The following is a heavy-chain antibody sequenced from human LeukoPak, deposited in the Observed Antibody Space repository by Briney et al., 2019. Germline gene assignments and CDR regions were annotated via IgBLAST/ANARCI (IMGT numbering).Heavy chain of an antibody. Sequence: GGSLRLSCAASGFTFSSSAMSWVRQAPGKGLEWVSAISNNGGYTYYADSVKGRFTISRDNSKNTLYLQMNSLRAEDTAVYYCAKDYDSSDYYASGYYYGMDVWGQGTTVTVSS. D-gene: IGHD3-22*01. CDR1: GFTFSSSA. J-gene: IGHJ6*02. V-gene: IGHV3-23*01. CDR3: AKDYDSSDYYASGYYYGMDV. CDR2: ISNNGGYT.